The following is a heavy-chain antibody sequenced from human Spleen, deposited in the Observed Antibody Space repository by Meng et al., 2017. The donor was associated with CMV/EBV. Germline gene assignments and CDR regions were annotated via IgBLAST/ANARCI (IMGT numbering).Heavy chain of an antibody. CDR1: GYTFTGYH. D-gene: IGHD2-2*02. J-gene: IGHJ4*02. Sequence: ASVKVSCKASGYTFTGYHIHWVRQAPGQGLEWMGWINPKRGDTYYVEKFQGRVTMTRDTSIGTAYMDLSRPKSDDTAVYYCARVSEYCTRTNCYKLFDYWGQGTLVTVSS. CDR3: ARVSEYCTRTNCYKLFDY. CDR2: INPKRGDT. V-gene: IGHV1-2*02.